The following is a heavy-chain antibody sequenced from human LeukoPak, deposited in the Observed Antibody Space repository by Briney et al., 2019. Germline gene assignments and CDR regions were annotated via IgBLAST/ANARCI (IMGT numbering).Heavy chain of an antibody. CDR2: IAWNGGST. D-gene: IGHD2-15*01. CDR3: AKGAFSGSTKGSFDY. CDR1: GFTFDDYT. Sequence: GGSLRLSCAASGFTFDDYTMHWVRQAPGKGLEWVSLIAWNGGSTYYADSVKGRFTISRDNSKNSLYLQLNSLRTEDTALYYCAKGAFSGSTKGSFDYWGQGTLVTVSS. V-gene: IGHV3-43*01. J-gene: IGHJ4*02.